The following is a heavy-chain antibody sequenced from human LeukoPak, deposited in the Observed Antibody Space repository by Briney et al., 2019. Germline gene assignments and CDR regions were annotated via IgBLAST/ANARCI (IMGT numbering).Heavy chain of an antibody. CDR1: GFTFSSYW. D-gene: IGHD1/OR15-1a*01. V-gene: IGHV3-7*01. CDR3: ARDWATMTGTFDY. CDR2: IKQDGSEK. Sequence: GGSLRLSCAASGFTFSSYWMSWVRQAPGKGLEWVANIKQDGSEKYYVDSVKGRFTISRDNAKNPLYLQMNSLRAEDTAVYYCARDWATMTGTFDYWGQGTLVTVSS. J-gene: IGHJ4*02.